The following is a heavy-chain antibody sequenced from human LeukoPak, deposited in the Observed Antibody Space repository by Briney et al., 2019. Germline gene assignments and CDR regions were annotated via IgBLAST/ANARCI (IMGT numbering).Heavy chain of an antibody. V-gene: IGHV4-38-2*02. CDR1: GYSISSGDY. J-gene: IGHJ4*02. D-gene: IGHD5-18*01. CDR3: ARAPGYSHGYLREADY. CDR2: IYHSGST. Sequence: SETLSLTCSVSGYSISSGDYWGWIRQPPGKGLEWIGNIYHSGSTYYNSSLKSRVTISVDTSKNQFSLKLSSVTAADTAVYYCARAPGYSHGYLREADYWGQGTLVTVSS.